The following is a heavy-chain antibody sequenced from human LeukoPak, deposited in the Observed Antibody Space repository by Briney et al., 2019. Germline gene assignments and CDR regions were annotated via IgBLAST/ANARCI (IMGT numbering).Heavy chain of an antibody. D-gene: IGHD6-6*01. V-gene: IGHV3-23*01. CDR3: AKEGRGSSSHDY. J-gene: IGHJ4*02. CDR1: GFTFSNYA. CDR2: FGGRGGST. Sequence: GGSLRLSCAASGFTFSNYAMSWVRQAPGKGLEWVSTFGGRGGSTYYADSVKGRFTISRDNSKNTLYLQMNSLRAEDTAVYYCAKEGRGSSSHDYWGQGTLVTVSS.